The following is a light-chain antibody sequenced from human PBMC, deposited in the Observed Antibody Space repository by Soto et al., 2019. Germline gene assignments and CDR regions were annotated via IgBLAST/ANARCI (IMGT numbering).Light chain of an antibody. CDR3: TSYTTSSTWV. CDR2: EVT. V-gene: IGLV2-14*01. Sequence: QSALTQPASVSGSPGQSITISCSGTSSDVGFYNYVSWFQQYPGKAPKLMVFEVTNRPSGVSDRFSGSKSDNTASLTISGLQADDEDDYFCTSYTTSSTWVFGGGTKLTVL. CDR1: SSDVGFYNY. J-gene: IGLJ3*02.